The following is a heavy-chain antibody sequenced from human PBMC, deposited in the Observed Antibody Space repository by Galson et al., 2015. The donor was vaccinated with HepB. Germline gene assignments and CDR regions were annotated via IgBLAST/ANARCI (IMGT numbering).Heavy chain of an antibody. V-gene: IGHV1-18*01. D-gene: IGHD2-15*01. J-gene: IGHJ5*02. CDR2: ISAYNRNT. CDR1: GYTFSTYS. CDR3: ARGAFVVGVAATLSNWFDP. Sequence: SVKVSCKVSGYTFSTYSVTWVRQAPGQGLEWMGWISAYNRNTNYAQKFQGRVSMTTDTSTSTVYMELRRLRSDDTAIYYCARGAFVVGVAATLSNWFDPWGQGTLVTVSS.